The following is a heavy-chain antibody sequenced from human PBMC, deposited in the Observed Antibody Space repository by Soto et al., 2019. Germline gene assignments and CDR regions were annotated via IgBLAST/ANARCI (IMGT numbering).Heavy chain of an antibody. V-gene: IGHV4-59*05. Sequence: GSLRLSCAASGFTFSSYAMSWVRQAPGKGLEWIGSIYYSGSTYYNPSLKSRVTISVDTSKNQFSLKLSSVTAADTAVYYCATLNSSYNPRPRWPPWFDPWGQGTLVTVSS. D-gene: IGHD3-10*01. J-gene: IGHJ5*02. CDR3: ATLNSSYNPRPRWPPWFDP. CDR1: GFTFSSYA. CDR2: IYYSGST.